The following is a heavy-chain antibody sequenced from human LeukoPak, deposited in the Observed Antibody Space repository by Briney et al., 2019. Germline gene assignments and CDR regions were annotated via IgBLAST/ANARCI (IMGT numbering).Heavy chain of an antibody. CDR3: AKDGGTFSSSWYTIYD. CDR1: GFTFSSYA. D-gene: IGHD6-13*01. J-gene: IGHJ4*02. Sequence: GGSLRLSCAASGFTFSSYAMSWVRQAPGKGLEWVSAISGSGGTTYYADSVKGRFTISRDNSKNIMYLQMNSLRAEDTAVYSCAKDGGTFSSSWYTIYDWGQGTLVTVSS. V-gene: IGHV3-23*01. CDR2: ISGSGGTT.